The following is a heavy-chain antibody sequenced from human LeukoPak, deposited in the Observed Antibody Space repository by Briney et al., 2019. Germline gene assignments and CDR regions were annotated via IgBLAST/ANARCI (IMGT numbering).Heavy chain of an antibody. CDR3: ARDGPLLATACDY. D-gene: IGHD5-12*01. J-gene: IGHJ4*02. CDR1: GFTFSSYG. Sequence: GRSLRLSCAASGFTFSSYGMHWVRQAPGKGLEWVAVISYDGSNKYYADSVKGRFTISRDNAKNSLYLQMNSLRAEDTAVYYCARDGPLLATACDYWGQGTLVTVSS. V-gene: IGHV3-30*03. CDR2: ISYDGSNK.